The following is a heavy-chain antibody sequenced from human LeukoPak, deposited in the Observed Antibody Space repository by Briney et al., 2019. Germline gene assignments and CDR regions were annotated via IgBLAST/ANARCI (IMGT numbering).Heavy chain of an antibody. Sequence: SSISSRSPYIYYPDSVKGRFTISRDNAKNSLSLQMNSLRAEDTAVYYCAREVRLNNWFDPWGQGTLVTVSS. CDR2: ISSRSPYI. J-gene: IGHJ5*02. CDR3: AREVRLNNWFDP. V-gene: IGHV3-21*01. D-gene: IGHD1-1*01.